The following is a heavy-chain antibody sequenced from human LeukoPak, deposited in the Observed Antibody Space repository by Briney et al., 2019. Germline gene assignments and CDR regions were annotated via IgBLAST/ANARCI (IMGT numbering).Heavy chain of an antibody. V-gene: IGHV3-49*04. J-gene: IGHJ4*02. D-gene: IGHD3-16*02. CDR3: TRSYDYVWGSYRSPYYFDY. Sequence: GGSLRLSCATSGFSFSSYAMSWVRQAPGKGLEWVGFIRSKAYGGTTEYAASVKGRFTISRDDSKSIAYLQMNSLKTEDAAVYYCTRSYDYVWGSYRSPYYFDYWGQGTLVTVSS. CDR2: IRSKAYGGTT. CDR1: GFSFSSYA.